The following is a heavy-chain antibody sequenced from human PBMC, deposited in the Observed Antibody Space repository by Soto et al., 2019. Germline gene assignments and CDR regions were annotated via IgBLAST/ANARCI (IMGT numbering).Heavy chain of an antibody. D-gene: IGHD2-15*01. CDR2: IYYSGTT. Sequence: SETLSLTCTVSGGSISSGAHFCTWIRQHSGKGLEWIGYIYYSGTTYYNPSLKSRVTISVDTSKNQLSLKLSSVTAADTAVYYCGSGSPYDVLDVWAQG. CDR1: GGSISSGAHF. V-gene: IGHV4-31*03. J-gene: IGHJ3*01. CDR3: GSGSPYDVLDV.